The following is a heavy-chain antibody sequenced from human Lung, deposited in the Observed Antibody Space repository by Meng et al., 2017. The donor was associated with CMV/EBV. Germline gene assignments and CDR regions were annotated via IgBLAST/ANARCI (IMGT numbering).Heavy chain of an antibody. Sequence: LTXAASGFTFSSYTMHWVRQAPGKGLEWVSLIRSSSSYTYYADSLKGRFTISRDNAKNSLYLQMNSLRAEDTAVYYCARDPTRYNWNYGNWFFDLXGRGTLVTVSS. D-gene: IGHD1-7*01. CDR3: ARDPTRYNWNYGNWFFDL. V-gene: IGHV3-21*01. J-gene: IGHJ2*01. CDR1: GFTFSSYT. CDR2: IRSSSSYT.